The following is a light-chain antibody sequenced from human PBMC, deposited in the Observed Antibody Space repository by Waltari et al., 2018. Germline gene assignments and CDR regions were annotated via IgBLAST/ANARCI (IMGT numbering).Light chain of an antibody. J-gene: IGKJ2*01. V-gene: IGKV3-20*01. CDR1: QTVRGDF. CDR3: QHYGTSLMYA. Sequence: ETVLTQPPGTLSLSHGDRATLPCRASQTVRGDFLAWYQQRRGQPPRLLIYSASKRAPGIPERFSGSGSGTDFTLTISGLEPEDFAVYYCQHYGTSLMYAFGQGTKLEIK. CDR2: SAS.